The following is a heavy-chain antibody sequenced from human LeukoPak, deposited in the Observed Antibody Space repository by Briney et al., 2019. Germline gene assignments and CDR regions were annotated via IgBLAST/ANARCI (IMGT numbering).Heavy chain of an antibody. CDR2: IYYSGST. Sequence: SETLSLTCTVSGGSISSYYWSWIRQPPGKGLEWIGYIYYSGSTNYNPSLKSRVTISVDTSKNQFSLKLSSVTAADTAVYYCARGTYYYDSSGYPYYYYYYYMDVWGKATTVTVSS. CDR3: ARGTYYYDSSGYPYYYYYYYMDV. CDR1: GGSISSYY. J-gene: IGHJ6*03. V-gene: IGHV4-59*01. D-gene: IGHD3-22*01.